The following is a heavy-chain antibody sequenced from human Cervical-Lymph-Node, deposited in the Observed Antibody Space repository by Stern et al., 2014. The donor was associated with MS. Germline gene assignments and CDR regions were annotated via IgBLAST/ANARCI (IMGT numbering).Heavy chain of an antibody. CDR2: INTNTGHP. CDR3: ARGGASWRYGMDV. D-gene: IGHD5-12*01. V-gene: IGHV7-4-1*02. J-gene: IGHJ6*02. Sequence: VQLVQSGSELKKPGASVKVSCKASGYSLTNYAMNWVRQAPGQGLAWMGWINTNTGHPTYGQGYTGRFVLSLDTSVSTAYLQISSLKVEDTAVYYCARGGASWRYGMDVWGQGTTVTVSS. CDR1: GYSLTNYA.